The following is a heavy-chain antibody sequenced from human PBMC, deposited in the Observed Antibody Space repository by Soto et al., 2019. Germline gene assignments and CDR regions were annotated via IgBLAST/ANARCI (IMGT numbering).Heavy chain of an antibody. D-gene: IGHD3-10*01. J-gene: IGHJ6*02. CDR2: IGTAGDT. CDR1: GFTFSSYD. CDR3: ARDSNLYGSGSYLYYGMDV. Sequence: GGSLRLSCAASGFTFSSYDMHWVRQATGKGLEWVSAIGTAGDTYYPGSVKGRFTISRENAKNSLYLQMNSLRAEDTAVYYCARDSNLYGSGSYLYYGMDVWGQGTTVTVSS. V-gene: IGHV3-13*01.